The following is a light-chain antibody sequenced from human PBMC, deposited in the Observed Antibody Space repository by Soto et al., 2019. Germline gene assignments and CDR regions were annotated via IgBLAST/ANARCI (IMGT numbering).Light chain of an antibody. J-gene: IGLJ2*01. Sequence: QSVLTQPRSVSGSPGQSVTISCTGTSSDVGGYHYVYWYQQHPGKAPKPMIYDVSDRPSGVPDRFSGSKSGNSASLAISGLQAEDEADYYCRSYASSNTLVFGGGTKLTVL. CDR3: RSYASSNTLV. CDR2: DVS. V-gene: IGLV2-11*01. CDR1: SSDVGGYHY.